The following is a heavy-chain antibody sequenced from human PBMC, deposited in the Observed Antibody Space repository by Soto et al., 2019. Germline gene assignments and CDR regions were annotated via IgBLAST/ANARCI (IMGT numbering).Heavy chain of an antibody. CDR3: ARDPYSSGLLNWFDP. J-gene: IGHJ5*02. Sequence: GGSLRLSCAASGFTFSSYGMHWVRQAPGKGLEWVAVIWYDGSNKYYAESVKGRFTISRDNSKNTLYLQMNSLRAEDTAVYYCARDPYSSGLLNWFDPWGQGTLVTVSS. D-gene: IGHD6-19*01. CDR1: GFTFSSYG. V-gene: IGHV3-33*01. CDR2: IWYDGSNK.